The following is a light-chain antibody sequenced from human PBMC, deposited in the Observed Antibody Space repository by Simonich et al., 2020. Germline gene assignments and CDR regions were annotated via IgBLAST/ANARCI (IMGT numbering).Light chain of an antibody. V-gene: IGLV1-44*01. Sequence: QSVLTQPPSASGTPGQRVTISCSGSSSNIGSNTVNWYQQLPGTAPKLLIYRNNQRPSGVPDRFSGSKSGTSASLAISGLQSEDEADYYCSTWDYSLSAWVFGGGTKLTVL. CDR1: SSNIGSNT. J-gene: IGLJ3*02. CDR3: STWDYSLSAWV. CDR2: RNN.